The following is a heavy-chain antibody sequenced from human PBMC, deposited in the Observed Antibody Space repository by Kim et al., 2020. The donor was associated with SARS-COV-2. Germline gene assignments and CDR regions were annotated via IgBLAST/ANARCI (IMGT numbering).Heavy chain of an antibody. D-gene: IGHD1-26*01. CDR2: IKQDGSEK. CDR3: ASHFASTSQRERFDY. J-gene: IGHJ4*02. V-gene: IGHV3-7*01. CDR1: GFTFSRYW. Sequence: GGSLRLSCAASGFTFSRYWMSWVRQAPGKGLEWVANIKQDGSEKDYVDSVKGRFTISRDNAGNSLFLQMNSLRAEDKAVYYCASHFASTSQRERFDYWGRGTLVAVSS.